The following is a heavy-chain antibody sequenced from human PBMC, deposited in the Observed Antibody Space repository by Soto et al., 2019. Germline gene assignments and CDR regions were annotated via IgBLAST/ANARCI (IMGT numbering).Heavy chain of an antibody. V-gene: IGHV3-23*01. CDR2: ITSGGGGA. CDR3: AKDWRELLIYYYYGMDV. D-gene: IGHD1-26*01. CDR1: EVTFASYD. J-gene: IGHJ6*02. Sequence: PGGSLRLSCVASEVTFASYDIDWVRQAPGKGLEWVSLITSGGGGANYADSVKGRFTISRDNSKNTLYLQMNSLRAEDTAVYYCAKDWRELLIYYYYGMDVWGQGTTVTVSS.